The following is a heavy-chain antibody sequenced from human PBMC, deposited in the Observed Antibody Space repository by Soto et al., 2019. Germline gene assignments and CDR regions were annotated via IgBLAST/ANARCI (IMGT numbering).Heavy chain of an antibody. CDR2: IYFDGITT. CDR3: ARGGAMGVDY. Sequence: GGSLRLSCTASGFTFNTHWMHWVRQAPGRGLVWVSRIYFDGITTNYADSVKGRLTVSRDNAKNTVYLHVNTLRDEDTAVYYCARGGAMGVDYWGQGTLVTVSS. V-gene: IGHV3-74*01. D-gene: IGHD1-26*01. J-gene: IGHJ4*02. CDR1: GFTFNTHW.